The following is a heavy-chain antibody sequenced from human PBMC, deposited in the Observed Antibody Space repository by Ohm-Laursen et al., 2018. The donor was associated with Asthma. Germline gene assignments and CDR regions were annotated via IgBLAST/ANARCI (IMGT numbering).Heavy chain of an antibody. D-gene: IGHD1-26*01. J-gene: IGHJ6*02. CDR3: ARDQRGSKGSYYYYGMDV. CDR2: MNPNSGNT. CDR1: GYTFTSYD. Sequence: ASVKASCKASGYTFTSYDINWVRQATGQGLEWMGWMNPNSGNTGYAQKFQGRVTMTRNTSISTAYMELSSLRSEDTAVYYCARDQRGSKGSYYYYGMDVWGQGTTVTVSS. V-gene: IGHV1-8*01.